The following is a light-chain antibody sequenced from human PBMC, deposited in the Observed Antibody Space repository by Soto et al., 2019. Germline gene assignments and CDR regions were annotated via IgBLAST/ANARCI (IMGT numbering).Light chain of an antibody. CDR2: GAS. V-gene: IGKV3-15*01. J-gene: IGKJ1*01. CDR3: QQYNNWPRRT. CDR1: QSVSSN. Sequence: EILLTQSPGTLSLSLWEIATLSCRASQSVSSNLAWYQQKPGQAPRLLIYGASTRATGIPARFSGSGSGTEFTLTISSLQSEDFAVYYCQQYNNWPRRTFGQGTKVDI.